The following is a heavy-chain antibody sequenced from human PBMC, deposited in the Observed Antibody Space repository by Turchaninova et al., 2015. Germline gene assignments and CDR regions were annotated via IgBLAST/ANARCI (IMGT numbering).Heavy chain of an antibody. CDR3: ARVGDIAVAYL. V-gene: IGHV4-59*01. Sequence: QVQLQESGPGLVKPSETLSLPCTVSGGSISSYYWGWIRPPPGKGLEWIGYIYYSGSTNYNPSLKSRVTISVDTSKNQFSLKLSSVTAADTAVYYCARVGDIAVAYLWGQGTLVAVSS. CDR2: IYYSGST. CDR1: GGSISSYY. D-gene: IGHD6-13*01. J-gene: IGHJ4*02.